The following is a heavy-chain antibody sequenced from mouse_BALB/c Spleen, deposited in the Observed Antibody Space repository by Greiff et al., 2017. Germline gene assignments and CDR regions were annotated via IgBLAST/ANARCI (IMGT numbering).Heavy chain of an antibody. V-gene: IGHV5-17*02. Sequence: EVQLQQSGGGLVQPGGSRKLSCAASGFTFSSFGMHWVRQAPEKGLEWVAYISSGSSTIYYADTVKGRFTISRDNPKNTLFLQMTSLRSEDTAMYYCARSSYGSSFSYAMDYWGQGTSVTVSS. CDR1: GFTFSSFG. D-gene: IGHD1-1*01. J-gene: IGHJ4*01. CDR2: ISSGSSTI. CDR3: ARSSYGSSFSYAMDY.